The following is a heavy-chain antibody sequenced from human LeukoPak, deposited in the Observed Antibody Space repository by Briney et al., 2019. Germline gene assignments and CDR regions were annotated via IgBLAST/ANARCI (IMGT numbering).Heavy chain of an antibody. CDR3: ARGGWEVTTALYYFDY. J-gene: IGHJ4*02. Sequence: PGGAPRVSSAESGFTLSRYWRRWGREGPGGGGGRGAKIKEEGMEKYSVESVRGRVSISREKTKNTLYLQMNSLRAEDTAVYYCARGGWEVTTALYYFDYWGQGTLVTVSS. CDR1: GFTLSRYW. CDR2: IKEEGMEK. D-gene: IGHD4-17*01. V-gene: IGHV3-7*01.